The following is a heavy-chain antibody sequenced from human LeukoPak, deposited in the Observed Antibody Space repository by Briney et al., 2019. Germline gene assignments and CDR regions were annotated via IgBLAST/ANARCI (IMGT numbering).Heavy chain of an antibody. CDR1: GGSISRSSYY. Sequence: PSETLSLTCTVSGGSISRSSYYWGWIRQPPGKGLEWIASIYYSGSTYYNPSLKSRVTISVDTSKNQFSLKLSSVTAADTAVYYCARDIVATIGFESWFDPWGQGTLVTVSS. D-gene: IGHD5-12*01. CDR3: ARDIVATIGFESWFDP. CDR2: IYYSGST. V-gene: IGHV4-39*07. J-gene: IGHJ5*02.